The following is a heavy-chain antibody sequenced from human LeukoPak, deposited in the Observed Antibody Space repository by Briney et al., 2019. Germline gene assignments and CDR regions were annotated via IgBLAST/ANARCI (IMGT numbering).Heavy chain of an antibody. CDR1: GVSIGSGNFY. J-gene: IGHJ3*02. CDR3: ARIPGYSSSPIRGAFDI. D-gene: IGHD6-13*01. V-gene: IGHV4-61*09. CDR2: IYTGGST. Sequence: KPSQTLSLTCTVSGVSIGSGNFYWTWLRQPAGKGLEWIGHIYTGGSTNYNPSLKSRVTISVDTSKNQFSLKLSSVTAADTAVYYCARIPGYSSSPIRGAFDIWGQGTMVTVSS.